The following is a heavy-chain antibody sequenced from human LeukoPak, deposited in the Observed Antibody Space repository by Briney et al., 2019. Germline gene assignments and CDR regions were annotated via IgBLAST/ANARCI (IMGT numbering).Heavy chain of an antibody. D-gene: IGHD6-19*01. CDR3: ARGAVAATGYFDY. Sequence: GGSLRLSCTVSGFTFSSYGMHWVRQAPGKGLEWVSFTSSSSSYIYYADSVKGRFTVSRDNAKNSLYLQMDSLRAEDTAVYYCARGAVAATGYFDYWGQGTLVTVSS. CDR1: GFTFSSYG. J-gene: IGHJ4*02. V-gene: IGHV3-21*01. CDR2: TSSSSSYI.